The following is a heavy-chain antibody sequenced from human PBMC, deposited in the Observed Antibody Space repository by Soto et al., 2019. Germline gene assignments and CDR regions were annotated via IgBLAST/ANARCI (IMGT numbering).Heavy chain of an antibody. CDR1: GGTFNNHL. J-gene: IGHJ4*02. Sequence: SVKVSCKASGGTFNNHLISWVRQAPGQGLEWVGTIIPLFGTLNYAQRFQGRVTLSADRSTSTAYMELSSLRSDDTAVYYCASGSIYGSGSYPVDYWGQ. D-gene: IGHD3-10*01. V-gene: IGHV1-69*06. CDR2: IIPLFGTL. CDR3: ASGSIYGSGSYPVDY.